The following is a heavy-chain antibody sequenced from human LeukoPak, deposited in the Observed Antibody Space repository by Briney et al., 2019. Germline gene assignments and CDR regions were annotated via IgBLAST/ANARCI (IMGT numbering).Heavy chain of an antibody. CDR1: GFTFSSYW. CDR2: IKEDGSEK. CDR3: ARALTNGSVGGFDF. V-gene: IGHV3-7*04. J-gene: IGHJ4*02. Sequence: GGSLRLSCATSGFTFSSYWMSWVRQAPGKGLEWVADIKEDGSEKHYVDSVKGRFTISRDNAKNSLYLQMNSLRAEDTAVYYCARALTNGSVGGFDFWGQGTLVTVS. D-gene: IGHD2-8*01.